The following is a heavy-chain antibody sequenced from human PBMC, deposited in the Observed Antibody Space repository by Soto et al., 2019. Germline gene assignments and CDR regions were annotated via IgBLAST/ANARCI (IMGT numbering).Heavy chain of an antibody. Sequence: GGSLRLSYAASGLTFSSYDMNCVRQAPGQGLEWVSYISSSGSTIYYADSVKGRFTISRDNAKNSLYLQMNSLRAEDTAVYYCASSLQSRPYYYYGMYVWGQGTTVTVSS. CDR2: ISSSGSTI. CDR3: ASSLQSRPYYYYGMYV. J-gene: IGHJ6*02. CDR1: GLTFSSYD. V-gene: IGHV3-48*03.